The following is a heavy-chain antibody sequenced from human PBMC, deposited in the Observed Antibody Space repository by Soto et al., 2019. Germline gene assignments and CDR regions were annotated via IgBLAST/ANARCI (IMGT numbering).Heavy chain of an antibody. J-gene: IGHJ4*02. D-gene: IGHD2-15*01. CDR3: ARDFPEGYYFDY. Sequence: GASVKVSCKASGYTFTRYDISWVRQATGQGLEWMGWMNPKTGNTGYAEKLQGRVTMTTDTSTSTAYMELRSLRSDDTAVYYCARDFPEGYYFDYWGQGTLVTVSS. CDR1: GYTFTRYD. CDR2: MNPKTGNT. V-gene: IGHV1-18*01.